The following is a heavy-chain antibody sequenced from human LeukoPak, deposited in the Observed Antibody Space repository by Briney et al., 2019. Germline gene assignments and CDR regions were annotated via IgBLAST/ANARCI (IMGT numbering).Heavy chain of an antibody. CDR1: GFTFSSYA. CDR2: IYSGGST. Sequence: PGGSLRLSCAASGFTFSSYAMHWVRQAPGKGLEWVSIIYSGGSTYYADSVKGRFTISRDNSKNTLYLQMNSLRAEDTAVYYCARGLGYSSGWSTYCYFDLWGRGTLVTVSS. V-gene: IGHV3-53*01. J-gene: IGHJ2*01. D-gene: IGHD6-19*01. CDR3: ARGLGYSSGWSTYCYFDL.